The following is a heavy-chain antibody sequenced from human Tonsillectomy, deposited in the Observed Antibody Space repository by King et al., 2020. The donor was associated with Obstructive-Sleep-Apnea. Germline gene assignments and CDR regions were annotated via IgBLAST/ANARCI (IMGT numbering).Heavy chain of an antibody. J-gene: IGHJ4*02. V-gene: IGHV4-30-4*07. CDR1: GDSINSGENS. Sequence: VQLQESGPGLVKPSQTLSLTCAVSGDSINSGENSWSWIRQPPGKGLEWIGYIYYSGDTYLSPSLKSRVTLSVDTSKNQFSLKVRSVTAADTAVYYCARGHLDHWGRGILVTVSS. CDR2: IYYSGDT. CDR3: ARGHLDH.